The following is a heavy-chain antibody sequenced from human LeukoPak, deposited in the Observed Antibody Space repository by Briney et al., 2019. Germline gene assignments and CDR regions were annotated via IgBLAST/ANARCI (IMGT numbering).Heavy chain of an antibody. D-gene: IGHD3-16*01. CDR3: AKNLGLGVWGTPEYYFDY. CDR1: GFTFSNYG. CDR2: ISYDGSNQ. V-gene: IGHV3-30*18. J-gene: IGHJ4*02. Sequence: PGGSLRLSCAASGFTFSNYGMHWVRQPPGKGLEWVAIISYDGSNQYYVDSVKGRFTISRDNSKNTLYLQMNSLRAEDTAVYYCAKNLGLGVWGTPEYYFDYWGQGTLVTVSS.